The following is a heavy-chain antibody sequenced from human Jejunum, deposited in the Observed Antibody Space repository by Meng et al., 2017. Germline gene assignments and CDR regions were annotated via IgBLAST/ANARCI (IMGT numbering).Heavy chain of an antibody. CDR1: GESFSNYY. V-gene: IGHV4-34*01. J-gene: IGHJ4*02. CDR3: ARVGLGWSGFDS. Sequence: QVQLQQWGAGLGKPSENLSRTCSVYGESFSNYYWNWIRQAPGKGLEWIGEITHSGSTKYDPSLKSRVTISQDTSKNQFSLQLSSVTAADTAIYYCARVGLGWSGFDSWGQGSLVTVSS. D-gene: IGHD6-19*01. CDR2: ITHSGST.